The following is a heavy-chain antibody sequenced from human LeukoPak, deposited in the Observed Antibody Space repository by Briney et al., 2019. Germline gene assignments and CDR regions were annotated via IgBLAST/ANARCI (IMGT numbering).Heavy chain of an antibody. J-gene: IGHJ4*02. CDR3: ARQTARVHSSSWYDVDY. CDR2: IWYDGSNK. Sequence: GRSLRLSCAASGFTFSSYGMHWVRQAPGKGLEWVAVIWYDGSNKYCADSVKGRFTISRDNSKNTLYLQMNSLRAEDTAVYYCARQTARVHSSSWYDVDYWGQGTLVTVSS. V-gene: IGHV3-33*01. D-gene: IGHD6-13*01. CDR1: GFTFSSYG.